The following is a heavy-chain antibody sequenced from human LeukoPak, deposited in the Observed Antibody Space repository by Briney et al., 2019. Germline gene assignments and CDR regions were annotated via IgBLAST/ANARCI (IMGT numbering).Heavy chain of an antibody. J-gene: IGHJ3*02. D-gene: IGHD3-10*01. CDR1: GFTVSSNY. CDR3: ARSIYGSGSFYAFDI. V-gene: IGHV3-53*04. Sequence: GGSLRLSCAASGFTVSSNYMSWVRQAPGKGLEWVSVLYSGVSTYYADSVKGRFTISRHNAKNTLYLQMNSLRTEDTAVYYCARSIYGSGSFYAFDIWGQGTIVTVSS. CDR2: LYSGVST.